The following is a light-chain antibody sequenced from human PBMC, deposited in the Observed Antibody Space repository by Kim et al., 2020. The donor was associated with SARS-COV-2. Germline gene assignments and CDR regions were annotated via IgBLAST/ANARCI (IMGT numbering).Light chain of an antibody. V-gene: IGLV7-43*01. CDR2: STS. CDR1: TGAVTSGYY. Sequence: QAVVTQEPSLTVSPGGTVTLTCASSTGAVTSGYYPNWFQQKPGQAPRALIYSTSNTHSWTPVRFSGSLLGGKAALTLSGVQPEDEAEYYCLLYYGGAWVFGGGTKLTVL. J-gene: IGLJ3*02. CDR3: LLYYGGAWV.